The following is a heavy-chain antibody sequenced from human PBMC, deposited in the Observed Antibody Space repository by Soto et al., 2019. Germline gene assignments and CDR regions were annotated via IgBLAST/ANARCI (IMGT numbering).Heavy chain of an antibody. Sequence: GGSLRLSCAASGFIFSSYTMNWVRQAPGKGLEWVSFISSSSSYIYYADSVKGRFTISRDNAKNSLYLQMNSLRAEDTAVYYCARGDGTEQDYYYYYMDVWGKGTPVTVSS. CDR1: GFIFSSYT. J-gene: IGHJ6*03. CDR2: ISSSSSYI. V-gene: IGHV3-21*01. CDR3: ARGDGTEQDYYYYYMDV.